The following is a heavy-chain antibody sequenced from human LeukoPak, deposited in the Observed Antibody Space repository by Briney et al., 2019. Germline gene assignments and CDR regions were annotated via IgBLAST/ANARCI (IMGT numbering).Heavy chain of an antibody. D-gene: IGHD1-26*01. CDR2: TRYDGSNK. J-gene: IGHJ6*03. CDR1: GFTFSSYG. V-gene: IGHV3-30*02. Sequence: GGSLRLPCAASGFTFSSYGMYWVRQPPRKGLEWVAFTRYDGSNKYYADSVNDRLTISTVNSKKTLYLKMNSPMTEDTAVYYCAKGRGWEASYYYYDMDVWGKGTTVTIAS. CDR3: AKGRGWEASYYYYDMDV.